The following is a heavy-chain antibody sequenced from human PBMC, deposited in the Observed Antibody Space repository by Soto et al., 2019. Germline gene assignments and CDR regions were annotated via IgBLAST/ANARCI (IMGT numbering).Heavy chain of an antibody. CDR1: GYTFTGYY. V-gene: IGHV1-2*04. CDR2: INPNSGGT. CDR3: ATTPPYSSGWHY. D-gene: IGHD6-19*01. Sequence: ASVKVACKASGYTFTGYYRHWVRQTPGQGLEWMGWINPNSGGTNYAQKFQGWVTMTRDTSISTAYMELSRLRSDDTAVYYCATTPPYSSGWHYWGQGTLVTVSS. J-gene: IGHJ4*02.